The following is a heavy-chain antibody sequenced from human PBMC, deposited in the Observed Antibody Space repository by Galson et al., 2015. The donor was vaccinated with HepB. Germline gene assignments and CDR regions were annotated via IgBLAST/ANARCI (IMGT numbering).Heavy chain of an antibody. CDR3: ARVYSGYSPLFDY. Sequence: SLRLSCAASGFTFSSYWMHWVRQAPGKGLVWVSRINSDGSSTSYADSVKGRFTISRDNAKNTLYLQMNSLRAEDTAVYYCARVYSGYSPLFDYWGQGTLVTVSS. CDR2: INSDGSST. V-gene: IGHV3-74*01. D-gene: IGHD5-12*01. CDR1: GFTFSSYW. J-gene: IGHJ4*02.